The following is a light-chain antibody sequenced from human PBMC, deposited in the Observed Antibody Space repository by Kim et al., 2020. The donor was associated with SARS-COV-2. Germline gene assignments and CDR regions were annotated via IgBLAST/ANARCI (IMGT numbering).Light chain of an antibody. J-gene: IGKJ4*01. CDR2: AAS. V-gene: IGKV1-17*03. CDR3: LQHDSYPLT. Sequence: ASVGDRVTITCRASQGMSNYLAWFQQKPGKVPKRLIYAASSLQSVVPSRFSGSVSGTEFTLTISSLQPEDFAIYYCLQHDSYPLTFGVGTKVEIK. CDR1: QGMSNY.